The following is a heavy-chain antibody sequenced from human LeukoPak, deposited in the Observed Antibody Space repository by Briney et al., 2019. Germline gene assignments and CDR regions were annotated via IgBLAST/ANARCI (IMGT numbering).Heavy chain of an antibody. Sequence: SVKVSCKASGGTFSSYAISWVRQTPGQGLEWMGGIIPIFGTANYAQKFQGRVTITTDESTSTAYMELSSLRSEDTAVYYCARGSRVYSSGWYRTAFDYWGQGTLVTVSS. CDR2: IIPIFGTA. CDR1: GGTFSSYA. J-gene: IGHJ4*02. D-gene: IGHD6-19*01. V-gene: IGHV1-69*05. CDR3: ARGSRVYSSGWYRTAFDY.